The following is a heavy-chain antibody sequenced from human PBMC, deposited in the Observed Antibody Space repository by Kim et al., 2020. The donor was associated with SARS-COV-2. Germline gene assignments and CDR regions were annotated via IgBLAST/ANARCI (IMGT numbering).Heavy chain of an antibody. Sequence: GGSLRLSCAASGFTVSSNYMSWVRQAPGKGLEWVAVIYSGGSTYYADSVKGRFTISRDNSKNTLYLQMNSLRAEDTAVYYWARVRVDYGDYFDCWGQGTLVTVSS. CDR1: GFTVSSNY. CDR3: ARVRVDYGDYFDC. J-gene: IGHJ4*01. V-gene: IGHV3-53*01. D-gene: IGHD4-17*01. CDR2: IYSGGST.